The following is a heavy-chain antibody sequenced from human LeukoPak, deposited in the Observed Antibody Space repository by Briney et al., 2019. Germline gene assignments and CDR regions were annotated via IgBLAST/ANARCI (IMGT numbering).Heavy chain of an antibody. CDR1: GFSFDDYA. CDR3: AKPLEKTTTTVGGYFDY. V-gene: IGHV3-9*01. CDR2: ISSNSETK. J-gene: IGHJ4*02. Sequence: PGGSLRLSCVGSGFSFDDYAMHSVRQAPGKGPEGASSISSNSETKGYADSVRGRFTIFRDNAKKSLYLMMNSLRPEDTAFYYCAKPLEKTTTTVGGYFDYWGQAMQVTVSS. D-gene: IGHD5-24*01.